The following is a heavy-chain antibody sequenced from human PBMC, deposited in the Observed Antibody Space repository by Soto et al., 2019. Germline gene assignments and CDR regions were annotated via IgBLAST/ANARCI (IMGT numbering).Heavy chain of an antibody. CDR1: GFTFSNYG. J-gene: IGHJ4*02. Sequence: DLEQSEGGVVQPGRSLRLSCAASGFTFSNYGMHWVRQAPGKGLEWVAGISYDGSHQFYADSMTGRFTISRDNSKSTVSLHMNTLREDDTAVYYCAKERDVYGSGTCDYWGQGTLVTVSP. CDR2: ISYDGSHQ. D-gene: IGHD3-10*01. CDR3: AKERDVYGSGTCDY. V-gene: IGHV3-30*18.